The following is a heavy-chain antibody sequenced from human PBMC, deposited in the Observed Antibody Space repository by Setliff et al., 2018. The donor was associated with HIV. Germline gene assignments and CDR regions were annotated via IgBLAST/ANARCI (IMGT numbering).Heavy chain of an antibody. CDR2: TYYSGST. CDR3: ARPVEMANREFDY. Sequence: KASETLSLTCTVSGGSITTSTFYWGWIRQPPGKGLEWIGSTYYSGSTYYNPSLKSRVTISVDTSKNQFSLKLSSVTAADTAVYYCARPVEMANREFDYWGQGTLVTVSS. CDR1: GGSITTSTFY. J-gene: IGHJ4*02. D-gene: IGHD1-26*01. V-gene: IGHV4-39*01.